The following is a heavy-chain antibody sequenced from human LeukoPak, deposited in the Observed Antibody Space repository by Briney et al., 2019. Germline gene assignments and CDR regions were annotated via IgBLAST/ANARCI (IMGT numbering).Heavy chain of an antibody. Sequence: PGGSLRLSCAASGFTFSSYWMHWVRQAPGKGLVWVSRINSDGSSTTYADSVKGRFTISRDNAKNTLYLKMNSLRAEDTAMYYCVRQYSYDSSGYYPWDYWGQGTLVTVSS. CDR2: INSDGSST. CDR3: VRQYSYDSSGYYPWDY. J-gene: IGHJ4*02. CDR1: GFTFSSYW. V-gene: IGHV3-74*01. D-gene: IGHD3-22*01.